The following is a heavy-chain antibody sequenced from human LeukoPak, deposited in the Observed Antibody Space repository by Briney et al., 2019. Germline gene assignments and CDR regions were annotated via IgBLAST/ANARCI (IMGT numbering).Heavy chain of an antibody. CDR1: GFTFSSYE. CDR2: ISSSGSTI. D-gene: IGHD4/OR15-4a*01. J-gene: IGHJ4*02. Sequence: GGSLRLSCAASGFTFSSYEMNWVRQAPGKGLEWVSYISSSGSTIYYADSVKGRFTISRDNAKNSLYLQMNSLRVEDTAVYYCARRAGAYSHPYDYWGQGTLVTVSS. CDR3: ARRAGAYSHPYDY. V-gene: IGHV3-48*03.